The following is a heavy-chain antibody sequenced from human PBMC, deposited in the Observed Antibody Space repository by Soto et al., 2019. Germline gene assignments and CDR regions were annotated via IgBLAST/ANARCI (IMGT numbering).Heavy chain of an antibody. J-gene: IGHJ5*02. CDR1: GFTFDDYG. V-gene: IGHV3-20*01. CDR2: INWNGGST. Sequence: GGSLRLSCAASGFTFDDYGMSWVRQAPGKGLEWVSGINWNGGSTGYADSVKGRFTISRVNAKNSLYLQMNSLRAEDTALYHCARHITMVRGVTNWFDPWGQGTLVTVSS. D-gene: IGHD3-10*01. CDR3: ARHITMVRGVTNWFDP.